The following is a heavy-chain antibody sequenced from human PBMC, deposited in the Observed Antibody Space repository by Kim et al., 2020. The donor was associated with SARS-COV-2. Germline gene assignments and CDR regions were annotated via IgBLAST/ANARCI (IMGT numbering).Heavy chain of an antibody. J-gene: IGHJ4*02. CDR2: IYYSGST. CDR1: GGSISSYY. D-gene: IGHD4-17*01. Sequence: SETLSLTCTVSGGSISSYYWSWIRQPPGKGLEWIGYIYYSGSTNYNPSLKSRVTISVDTSKNQFSLKLSSVTAADTAVYYCARDHYGDYPDGYFDYWGQGTLVTVSS. V-gene: IGHV4-59*01. CDR3: ARDHYGDYPDGYFDY.